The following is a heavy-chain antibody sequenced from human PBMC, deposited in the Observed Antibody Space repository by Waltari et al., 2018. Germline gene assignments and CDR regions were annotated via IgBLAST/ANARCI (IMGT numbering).Heavy chain of an antibody. J-gene: IGHJ4*02. CDR1: GYSISSGYY. Sequence: QVQLQESGPGLVKPSETLSLTCAVSGYSISSGYYWGWIRQPPGKGLEWIGSIYHSGSTYSNPSLKSRVTISVDTSKNQFSLKLSSVTAADTAVYYGAREGGGIAAAGYYFDYWGQGTLVTVSS. CDR2: IYHSGST. CDR3: AREGGGIAAAGYYFDY. D-gene: IGHD6-13*01. V-gene: IGHV4-38-2*02.